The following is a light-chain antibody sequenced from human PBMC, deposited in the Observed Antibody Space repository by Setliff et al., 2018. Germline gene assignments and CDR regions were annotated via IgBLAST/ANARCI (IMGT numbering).Light chain of an antibody. CDR3: QSYDTRLNDYV. Sequence: QSALAQPPSVSGAPGHTVTISCTGSSSNIGATYDVHWYQHVPGTAPKLLLYRFSNRPSGVPHRFSGSTSGPSASLAITGLQVEDEADYYGQSYDTRLNDYVFGTGTKVTV. CDR1: SSNIGATYD. V-gene: IGLV1-40*01. CDR2: RFS. J-gene: IGLJ1*01.